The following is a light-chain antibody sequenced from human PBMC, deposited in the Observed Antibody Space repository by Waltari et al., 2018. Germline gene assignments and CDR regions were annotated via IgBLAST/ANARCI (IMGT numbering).Light chain of an antibody. J-gene: IGKJ2*01. CDR1: SVVASPNNKND. Sequence: SVVASPNNKNDLGWYQQKPGQPPKLLIFCASTRQSGVPYRFSGSWSGTDFTLTISSLQAEDVAIYYCQQCYSSPYTFGQGTKLEIK. CDR3: QQCYSSPYT. CDR2: CAS. V-gene: IGKV4-1*01.